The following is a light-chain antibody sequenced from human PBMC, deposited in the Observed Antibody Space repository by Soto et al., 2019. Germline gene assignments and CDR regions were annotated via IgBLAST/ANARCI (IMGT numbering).Light chain of an antibody. J-gene: IGKJ1*01. CDR2: DAS. V-gene: IGKV3-20*01. CDR1: QGVSSSS. Sequence: EIVLTQSPGTLSLSPGERAALSCRASQGVSSSSLAWHQQKRGQAPSLLIHDASSRTTGIPDSFSGSGSGTVSTLTSGSREPKDFAVFYWQQYSSSPRTSGKGPRVEV. CDR3: QQYSSSPRT.